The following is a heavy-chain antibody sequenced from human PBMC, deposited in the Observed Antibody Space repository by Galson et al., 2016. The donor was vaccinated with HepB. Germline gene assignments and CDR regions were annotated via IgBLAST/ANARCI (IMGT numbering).Heavy chain of an antibody. D-gene: IGHD2-15*01. J-gene: IGHJ5*02. CDR3: AHYYSGGSCYPDWFDP. V-gene: IGHV2-5*02. Sequence: PALVKPTQTLTLTCTFSGFSLNTTGVAVGWIRQPPGKALEWLALIYWADDKRYSPSLRSRLTITKDTSKNQVVLKVTNVDTLDTGTYYCAHYYSGGSCYPDWFDPWGQGTLVTVSS. CDR2: IYWADDK. CDR1: GFSLNTTGVA.